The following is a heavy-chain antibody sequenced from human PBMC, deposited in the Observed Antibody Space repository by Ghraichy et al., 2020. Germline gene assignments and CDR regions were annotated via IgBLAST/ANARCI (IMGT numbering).Heavy chain of an antibody. CDR1: GFTFSSYN. D-gene: IGHD4-17*01. Sequence: GESLNISCAASGFTFSSYNINWVRQAPGKGLEWVSSISSNSHIYYADSVKGRFTISRDNAKNSLYLQMNSLRAEDTAVYYCARDRFGDTVFTYYHYGMDVWGQGTTVTVSS. V-gene: IGHV3-21*01. CDR3: ARDRFGDTVFTYYHYGMDV. J-gene: IGHJ6*02. CDR2: ISSNSHI.